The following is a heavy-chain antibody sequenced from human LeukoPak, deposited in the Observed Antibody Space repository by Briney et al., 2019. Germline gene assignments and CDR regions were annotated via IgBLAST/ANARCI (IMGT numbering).Heavy chain of an antibody. V-gene: IGHV3-23*01. CDR2: ISGSGGST. Sequence: GGSLRLSCAASGFTFSSYAMSWVRQAPGQGMEWVSAISGSGGSTYYADSVKGRFTISRDNSKNTLYLQMNSLRAEDTAVYYCAKDRRIVGATYFDYWGQGTLVTVSS. CDR3: AKDRRIVGATYFDY. J-gene: IGHJ4*02. CDR1: GFTFSSYA. D-gene: IGHD1-26*01.